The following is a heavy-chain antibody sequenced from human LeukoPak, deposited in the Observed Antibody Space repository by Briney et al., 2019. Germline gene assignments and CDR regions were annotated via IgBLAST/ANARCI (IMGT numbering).Heavy chain of an antibody. D-gene: IGHD3-10*01. CDR3: ASPSHGSGSYYILHEHDYYYYYTDV. CDR1: GGTFSSYA. V-gene: IGHV1-69*06. J-gene: IGHJ6*03. CDR2: IIPIFGTA. Sequence: SVKVSCKASGGTFSSYAISWVRQAPGQGLEWMGGIIPIFGTANYAQKFQGRVTITADKSTSTAYMELSSLRSEDTAVYYCASPSHGSGSYYILHEHDYYYYYTDVWGKGTTVTVSS.